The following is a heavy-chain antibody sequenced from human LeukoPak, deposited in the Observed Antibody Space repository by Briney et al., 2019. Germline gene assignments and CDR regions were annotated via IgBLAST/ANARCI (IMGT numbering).Heavy chain of an antibody. CDR2: IWYDGSNK. CDR1: GFTFSSYG. Sequence: GGSLRLSCAASGFTFSSYGMHWVRQAPGKGLEWVAVIWYDGSNKYYADSVKGRFTISRDSSKNTLYLQMNSLRAEDTAVYYCARDRVSIVVVPAAGGYYGMDVWGQGTTVTVSS. J-gene: IGHJ6*02. V-gene: IGHV3-33*01. D-gene: IGHD2-2*01. CDR3: ARDRVSIVVVPAAGGYYGMDV.